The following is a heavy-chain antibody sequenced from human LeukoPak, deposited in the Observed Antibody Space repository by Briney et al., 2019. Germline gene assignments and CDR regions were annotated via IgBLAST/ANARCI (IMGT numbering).Heavy chain of an antibody. D-gene: IGHD6-13*01. Sequence: GESLQISCQGSGYNFPIYWIGWVRQMAGQGLEWMGIIYPDDSNTIYGPSFQGQVTISADKSINTAYLEWSSLKASDTAIYYCARQGAAGKYYYYMDVWGKGTTVTVSS. J-gene: IGHJ6*03. CDR1: GYNFPIYW. V-gene: IGHV5-51*01. CDR3: ARQGAAGKYYYYMDV. CDR2: IYPDDSNT.